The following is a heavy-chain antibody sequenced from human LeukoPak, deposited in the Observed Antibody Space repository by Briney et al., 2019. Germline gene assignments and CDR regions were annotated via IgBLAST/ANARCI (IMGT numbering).Heavy chain of an antibody. D-gene: IGHD3-22*01. J-gene: IGHJ5*02. CDR2: IYHTGST. V-gene: IGHV4-38-2*02. Sequence: SGALSLTCTVSGYSISNGYGWGWIRQPPGKGLEWVGSIYHTGSTYYTPSFKSQVTISVDTSNTQFSLRPPSVTTADTAVYYCATLEAYYYDSSGSYYEGDLFARWGQGTLVTVSS. CDR1: GYSISNGYG. CDR3: ATLEAYYYDSSGSYYEGDLFAR.